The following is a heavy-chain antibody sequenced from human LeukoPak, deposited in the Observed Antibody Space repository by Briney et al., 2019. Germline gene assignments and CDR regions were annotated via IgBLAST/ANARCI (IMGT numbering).Heavy chain of an antibody. Sequence: SETLSLTCAVYGGSFSGYYWSWIRQPPGKGLEWIGEINHSGSTNYNPSLKSRVTISVDTSKNQFSLKLSSVTAADTAVYYCARGVVVVPAALLSYYYYYYYMDVWGKGTTVTVSS. D-gene: IGHD2-2*01. V-gene: IGHV4-34*01. CDR3: ARGVVVVPAALLSYYYYYYYMDV. J-gene: IGHJ6*03. CDR1: GGSFSGYY. CDR2: INHSGST.